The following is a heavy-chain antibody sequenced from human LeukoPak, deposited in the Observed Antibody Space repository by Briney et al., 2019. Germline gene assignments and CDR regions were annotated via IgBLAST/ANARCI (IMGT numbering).Heavy chain of an antibody. Sequence: SETLSLTCTVSGGSISSYSWSWVRQPPGKGLEWIGYIYYGGNTYYNPSLKSRVTISVDTSKNQFSLKLSSVTAADTAVYYCARQAAMAETDYWGQGTLVTVSS. CDR2: IYYGGNT. D-gene: IGHD5-18*01. CDR3: ARQAAMAETDY. V-gene: IGHV4-59*08. J-gene: IGHJ4*02. CDR1: GGSISSYS.